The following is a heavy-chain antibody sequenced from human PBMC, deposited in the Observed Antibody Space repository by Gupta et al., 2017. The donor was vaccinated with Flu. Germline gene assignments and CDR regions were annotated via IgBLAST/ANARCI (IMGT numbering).Heavy chain of an antibody. V-gene: IGHV4-59*01. CDR1: GGSLSSFY. J-gene: IGHJ6*02. D-gene: IGHD1-26*01. CDR2: IYYSGGT. CDR3: ARDRGSFLSYLYSYAREV. Sequence: QVQLQASGPGLVKPSETLSLTCNVSGGSLSSFYWSWIRQPPGKGLEWIGFIYYSGGTYYNLALKSRVTMSIDTSKNQFSLKLRYGQDADTAVYYCARDRGSFLSYLYSYAREVWYQGPTGTVS.